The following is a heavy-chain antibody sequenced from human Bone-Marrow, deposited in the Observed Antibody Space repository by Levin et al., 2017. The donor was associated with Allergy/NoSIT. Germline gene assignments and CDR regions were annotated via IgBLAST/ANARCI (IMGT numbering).Heavy chain of an antibody. CDR1: GGTLSNFA. CDR2: FIPVFATT. J-gene: IGHJ6*03. Sequence: ASVKVSCAASGGTLSNFAVSWVRQAPGQGLEWMGGFIPVFATTDYPQKFQDRVTITADDSMTVVYMELRSLKSDDTALYFCATTSAAAPSYSYYYHYMDVWGKGTTVIVSS. D-gene: IGHD2-2*01. CDR3: ATTSAAAPSYSYYYHYMDV. V-gene: IGHV1-69*13.